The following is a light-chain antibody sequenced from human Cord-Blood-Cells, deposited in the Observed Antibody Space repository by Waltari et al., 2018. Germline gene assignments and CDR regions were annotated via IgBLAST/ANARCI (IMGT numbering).Light chain of an antibody. Sequence: QSVLTQPPSASGTPRQRVTISCSGSSSTIGSNTVNWYQQIPGTAPKPLIYSNHQRPSEVPDRCSGSNSGTSASLAISGLQSEDEADYYCAAWDDSLNGYVFGTGTKVTVL. V-gene: IGLV1-44*01. CDR2: SNH. CDR1: SSTIGSNT. J-gene: IGLJ1*01. CDR3: AAWDDSLNGYV.